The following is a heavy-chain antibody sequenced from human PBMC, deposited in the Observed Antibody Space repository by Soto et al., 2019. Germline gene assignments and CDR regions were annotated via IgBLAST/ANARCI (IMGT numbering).Heavy chain of an antibody. J-gene: IGHJ5*02. CDR1: GYTFISYG. CDR3: ARTITMVRGVHPFWFDP. D-gene: IGHD3-10*01. V-gene: IGHV1-18*01. Sequence: QVQLVQSGAEVKKPGASVKVSCKASGYTFISYGISWVRQAPGQGLEWMGWISAYNGNTNYAQKLQGRVTMTTDTSTSTAYMELRSLRSDDTAVYYCARTITMVRGVHPFWFDPWGQGTLVTVSS. CDR2: ISAYNGNT.